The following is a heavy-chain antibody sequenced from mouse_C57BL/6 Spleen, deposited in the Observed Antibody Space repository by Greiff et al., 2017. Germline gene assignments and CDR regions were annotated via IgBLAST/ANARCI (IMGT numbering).Heavy chain of an antibody. CDR2: ISYSGST. CDR1: GYSITSDY. D-gene: IGHD2-5*01. V-gene: IGHV3-8*01. Sequence: EVKLLESGPGLAKPSQTLSLTCSVTGYSITSDYWNWIRKFPGNKLEYMGYISYSGSTYYNPSLKSRISITRDTSKNQYYLQLNSVTTEDTATYYGARSGYSNYGYFDVWGTGTTVTVSS. CDR3: ARSGYSNYGYFDV. J-gene: IGHJ1*03.